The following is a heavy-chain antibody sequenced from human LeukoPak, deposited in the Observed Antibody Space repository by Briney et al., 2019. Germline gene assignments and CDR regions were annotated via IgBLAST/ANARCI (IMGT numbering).Heavy chain of an antibody. D-gene: IGHD3-3*01. V-gene: IGHV6-1*01. CDR1: GDSVSSKNGA. CDR3: ARDGDFWSGYYLGSFDY. CDR2: TYYRSKWYN. J-gene: IGHJ4*02. Sequence: SQTLSLTCVVSGDSVSSKNGAWNWIRQSPSRGLEWLGRTYYRSKWYNDYAVSVKSRITINPDTSKNQFSLQLNSVTPEDTAVYYCARDGDFWSGYYLGSFDYWGQGTLVTVSS.